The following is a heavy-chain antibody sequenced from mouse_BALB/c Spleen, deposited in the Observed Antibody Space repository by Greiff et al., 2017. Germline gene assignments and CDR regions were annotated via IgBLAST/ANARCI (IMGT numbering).Heavy chain of an antibody. CDR3: ARLGYGNYGDYFDY. Sequence: VQLQQSGPELVKPGASVKMSCKASGYTFTDYVISWVKQRTGQGLEWIGEIYPGSGSTYYNEKFKGKATLTADKSSNTAYMQLSSLTSEDSAVYFCARLGYGNYGDYFDYWGQGTTLTVSS. D-gene: IGHD2-10*02. CDR1: GYTFTDYV. CDR2: IYPGSGST. V-gene: IGHV1-77*01. J-gene: IGHJ2*01.